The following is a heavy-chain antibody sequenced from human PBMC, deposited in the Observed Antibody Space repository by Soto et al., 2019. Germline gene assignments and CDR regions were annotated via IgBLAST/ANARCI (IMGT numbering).Heavy chain of an antibody. CDR1: GFTFSSYA. CDR3: AKSLPLRWNGSGSKNCFAY. Sequence: EVQLLESGGGLVQPGGSLRLSCAASGFTFSSYAMSWVRQAPGKGLEWVSAISGSGGSTYYADSVKGRFTIYRDNSKNTLYLQMNSLGAEDTVVYYCAKSLPLRWNGSGSKNCFAYWGQGTLVTVSS. D-gene: IGHD3-10*01. V-gene: IGHV3-23*01. J-gene: IGHJ4*02. CDR2: ISGSGGST.